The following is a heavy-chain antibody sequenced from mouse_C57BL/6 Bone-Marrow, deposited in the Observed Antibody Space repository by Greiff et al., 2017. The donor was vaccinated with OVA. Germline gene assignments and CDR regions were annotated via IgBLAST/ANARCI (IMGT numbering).Heavy chain of an antibody. J-gene: IGHJ1*03. CDR1: GFNIKDDY. V-gene: IGHV14-4*01. Sequence: EVQLQQSGAELVRPGASVKLSCTASGFNIKDDYMHWVKQRPEQGLEWIGWIDPENGDIEYASKFQGKATITADTSSNTAYLQLSSLTSEDTAVYYCTTRATVVATKYFDVWGTGTTVTVSS. D-gene: IGHD1-1*01. CDR2: IDPENGDI. CDR3: TTRATVVATKYFDV.